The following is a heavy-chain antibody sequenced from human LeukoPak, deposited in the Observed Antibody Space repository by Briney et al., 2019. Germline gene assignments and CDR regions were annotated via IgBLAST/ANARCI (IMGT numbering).Heavy chain of an antibody. J-gene: IGHJ6*03. CDR2: VYYSGST. Sequence: SGTLSLTCTVSGGSINLYYWSWIRQPPGKGLEWIAYVYYSGSTKYSPSLKNRITISLDTSKNQLSLKLSSVTAADTAVYYCARVGLGSGSSTGNYYYMDVWGQGTTVTVSS. V-gene: IGHV4-59*01. D-gene: IGHD3-10*01. CDR1: GGSINLYY. CDR3: ARVGLGSGSSTGNYYYMDV.